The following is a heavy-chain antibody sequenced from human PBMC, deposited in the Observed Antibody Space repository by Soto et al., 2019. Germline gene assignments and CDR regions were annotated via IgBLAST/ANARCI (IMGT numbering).Heavy chain of an antibody. V-gene: IGHV3-7*03. CDR2: IKADGSET. CDR1: GFSFSTYW. CDR3: AKGGHIDF. J-gene: IGHJ4*02. Sequence: EVQLVESGGGLVQPGGSLRLSCAASGFSFSTYWMSWVRQVPGAGLEWMANIKADGSETYYVDSVRGRFTISRDNVKTSLFLQLNNLRAEDTAVYYCAKGGHIDFCGQGTLVTVSS. D-gene: IGHD3-16*01.